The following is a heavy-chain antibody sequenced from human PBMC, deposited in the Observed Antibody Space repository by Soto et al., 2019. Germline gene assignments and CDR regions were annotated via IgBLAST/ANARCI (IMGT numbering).Heavy chain of an antibody. CDR1: GDSISSDKW. Sequence: SETLSLTCAVSGDSISSDKWWSGVRQPPGKGLEWIGEIHHSGNSNYNPSLKSRVIISVDKSKNQFSLKLSSVTDADTAVYYCARGERQQQRDYWGQGTLVTVS. D-gene: IGHD6-13*01. V-gene: IGHV4-4*02. J-gene: IGHJ4*02. CDR2: IHHSGNS. CDR3: ARGERQQQRDY.